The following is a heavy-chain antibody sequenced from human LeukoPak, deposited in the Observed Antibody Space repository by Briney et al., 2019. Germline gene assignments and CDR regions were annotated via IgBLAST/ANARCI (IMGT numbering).Heavy chain of an antibody. V-gene: IGHV3-13*01. CDR1: GFSFSTYD. CDR2: LGTNGDA. CDR3: AREWRGIASHFHGMDV. D-gene: IGHD6-6*01. J-gene: IGHJ6*02. Sequence: GGSLRLSCVASGFSFSTYDMYWVRQAAGRGLEWVSALGTNGDAYYLGSVRGRFTISRENVKNSLYLQMNSLGVEDTAVYYCAREWRGIASHFHGMDVWGQGTTVTVSS.